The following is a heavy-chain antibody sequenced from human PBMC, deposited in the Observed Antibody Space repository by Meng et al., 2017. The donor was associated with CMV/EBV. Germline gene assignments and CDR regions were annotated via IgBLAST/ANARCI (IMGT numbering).Heavy chain of an antibody. CDR2: ISYDGSNK. CDR3: AREDACY. Sequence: QVQVVESGGGVVQAGRSLRLSCASSGFTFSSYAMHWVRQAPGKGLEWVAVISYDGSNKYYADSVKGRFTISRDNSKNTLYLQMNSLRAEDTAVYYCAREDACYWGQGTLVTVSS. CDR1: GFTFSSYA. V-gene: IGHV3-30-3*01. J-gene: IGHJ4*02.